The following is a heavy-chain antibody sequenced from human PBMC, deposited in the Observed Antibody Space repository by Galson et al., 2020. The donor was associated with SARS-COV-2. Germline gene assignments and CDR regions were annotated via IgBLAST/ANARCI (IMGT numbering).Heavy chain of an antibody. CDR2: ISGSGGSP. CDR1: GFTFSSYA. Sequence: GESLKISCAASGFTFSSYAMSWVRQAPGKGLEWVSAISGSGGSPYYADSVKGRFTISRDNSKNTLYLQMNSLRAEDTAVYYCARDGYNIGDAFDIWGQGTMVTVSS. D-gene: IGHD5-12*01. V-gene: IGHV3-23*01. CDR3: ARDGYNIGDAFDI. J-gene: IGHJ3*02.